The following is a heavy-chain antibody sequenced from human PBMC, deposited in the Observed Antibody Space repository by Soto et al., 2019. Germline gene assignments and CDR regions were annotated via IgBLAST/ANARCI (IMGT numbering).Heavy chain of an antibody. J-gene: IGHJ3*02. Sequence: SLRLSCAASGFAFSSYAVSWVRQAPGTGLEWVSAISGSGVSTYYEDSVKCRFTISRDNSKNTLYLQMNSLRAEDTAVYYCAKARPGVNACDIWGQETMVTVSS. CDR2: ISGSGVST. CDR3: AKARPGVNACDI. D-gene: IGHD2-21*01. CDR1: GFAFSSYA. V-gene: IGHV3-23*01.